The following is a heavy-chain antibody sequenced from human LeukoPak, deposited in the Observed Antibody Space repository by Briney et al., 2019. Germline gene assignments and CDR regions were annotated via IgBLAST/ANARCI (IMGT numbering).Heavy chain of an antibody. D-gene: IGHD3-10*01. V-gene: IGHV3-21*01. CDR3: AREQLVRGVFDY. Sequence: PGGSLRLSCAASGFTFSSYSMNWVRQAPGKGLEWVSSISSSSSYIYYADSVKGRFTISRDNAKNSLYLQMNSLRAEDTAVYYCAREQLVRGVFDYWGQGTLVTVSS. J-gene: IGHJ4*02. CDR1: GFTFSSYS. CDR2: ISSSSSYI.